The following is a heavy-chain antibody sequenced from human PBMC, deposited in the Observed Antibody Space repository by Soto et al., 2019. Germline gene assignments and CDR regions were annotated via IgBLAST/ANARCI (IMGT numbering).Heavy chain of an antibody. V-gene: IGHV4-4*02. CDR2: VYHSGST. D-gene: IGHD6-13*01. CDR1: GGSISSSNW. J-gene: IGHJ4*02. Sequence: QVQLQESGPGLVKPSGTLSLTCAVSGGSISSSNWWSWVRQPPGKGLEWIGEVYHSGSTNCKPSLTSRRTISLDKSKDQCSLNLSSVPAADTAVYYCARAAMGCSSWPFDYWGQGTLVTVSS. CDR3: ARAAMGCSSWPFDY.